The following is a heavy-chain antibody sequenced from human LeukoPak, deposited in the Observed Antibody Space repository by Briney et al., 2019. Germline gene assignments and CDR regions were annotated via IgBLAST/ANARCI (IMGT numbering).Heavy chain of an antibody. J-gene: IGHJ6*03. Sequence: GGSLRLSCAASGFTFDDYGMSWVRQVPGKGLEWVSGINWNGGSTGYADSVKGRFTISRDNAKNSLYLQMNSLRAEDTAVYYCARDEQLRFFPGGYYYYYMDVWGKGTTVTVSS. CDR2: INWNGGST. CDR3: ARDEQLRFFPGGYYYYYMDV. CDR1: GFTFDDYG. V-gene: IGHV3-20*04. D-gene: IGHD3-3*01.